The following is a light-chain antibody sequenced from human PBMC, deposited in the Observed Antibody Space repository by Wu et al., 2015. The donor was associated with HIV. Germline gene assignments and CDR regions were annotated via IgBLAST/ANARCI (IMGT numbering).Light chain of an antibody. Sequence: EIVLTQFPVTLSLSPGERATLSCRASQSVSSYLAWYQQKPGQAPRLLIYDASNRATGIPARFSGSGSGTDFTLTISSLEPEDFAVYYCQQRSNWPLTFGQGTRLEIK. CDR1: QSVSSY. CDR2: DAS. CDR3: QQRSNWPLT. J-gene: IGKJ5*01. V-gene: IGKV3-11*01.